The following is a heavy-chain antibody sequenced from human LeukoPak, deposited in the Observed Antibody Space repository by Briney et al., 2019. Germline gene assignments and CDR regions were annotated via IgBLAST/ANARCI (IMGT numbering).Heavy chain of an antibody. D-gene: IGHD3-22*01. CDR1: GGSISSGSYY. Sequence: SETLSLTCTVSGGSISSGSYYWSWIRQPAGKGLEWIGRIYTSGSTNYNPSLKSRVTISVDTSKNQFSLKLSSVTAADTAVYYCAGDLDYYDSSGIPHWGQGTLVTVSS. J-gene: IGHJ4*02. CDR3: AGDLDYYDSSGIPH. V-gene: IGHV4-61*02. CDR2: IYTSGST.